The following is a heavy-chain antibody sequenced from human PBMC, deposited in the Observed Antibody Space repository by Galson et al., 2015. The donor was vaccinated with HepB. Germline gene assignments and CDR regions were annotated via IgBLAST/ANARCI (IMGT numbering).Heavy chain of an antibody. J-gene: IGHJ5*02. CDR1: GYTFTGYY. V-gene: IGHV1-2*06. D-gene: IGHD2/OR15-2a*01. Sequence: SVKVSCKASGYTFTGYYIHWVRQAPGQGFEWMGRIHLGADDTKYAQKVQGRVTMTRDKSTNTVYMELSSLRFDDTAVYYCATFSDGPPGWFDPWGQGTLVSVSS. CDR2: IHLGADDT. CDR3: ATFSDGPPGWFDP.